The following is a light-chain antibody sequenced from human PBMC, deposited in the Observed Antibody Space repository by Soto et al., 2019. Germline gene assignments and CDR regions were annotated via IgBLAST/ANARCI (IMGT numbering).Light chain of an antibody. V-gene: IGLV1-44*01. Sequence: QSAXTQPPSASGTPGQRVTISCSGSSANIGSNTVNWYQQLPGTAPKLLIYSNNQRPSGVPDRFSGSKSGTSASLAISGLQSEDEPDFSCAAWDNSLNGYVFGTGTKVTVL. CDR2: SNN. J-gene: IGLJ1*01. CDR3: AAWDNSLNGYV. CDR1: SANIGSNT.